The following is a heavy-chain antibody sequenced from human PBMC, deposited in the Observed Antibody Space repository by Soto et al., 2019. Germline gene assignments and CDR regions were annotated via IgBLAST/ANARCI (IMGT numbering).Heavy chain of an antibody. CDR2: INHNGST. CDR1: GGSFSGYY. Sequence: SETLSLTCAVYGGSFSGYYWSWIRQPPGKGLEWIGEINHNGSTNYNPSLKSRISISLDTSKNHFSLKMRSVTGADTAVYYCARGISKYSSWYEPHTWFDTWAQGALVTVSS. J-gene: IGHJ5*02. V-gene: IGHV4-34*01. D-gene: IGHD6-13*01. CDR3: ARGISKYSSWYEPHTWFDT.